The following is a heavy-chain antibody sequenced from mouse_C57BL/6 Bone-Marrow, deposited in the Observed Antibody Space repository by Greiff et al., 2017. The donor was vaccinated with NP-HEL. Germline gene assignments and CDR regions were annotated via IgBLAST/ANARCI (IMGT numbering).Heavy chain of an antibody. J-gene: IGHJ1*03. CDR1: GFSLTSYG. Sequence: VQVVESGPGLVQPSQSLSITCTVSGFSLTSYGVHWVRQSPGKGLEWLGVIWRGGSTDYNAAFMSRLSITKDNSKSQVFFKMNSLQADDTAIYYCAANGNYWYFDVWGTGTTVTVSS. V-gene: IGHV2-5*01. CDR2: IWRGGST. D-gene: IGHD2-1*01. CDR3: AANGNYWYFDV.